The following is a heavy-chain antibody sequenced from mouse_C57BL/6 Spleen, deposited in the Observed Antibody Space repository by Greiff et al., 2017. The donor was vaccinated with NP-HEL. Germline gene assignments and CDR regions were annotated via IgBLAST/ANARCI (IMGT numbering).Heavy chain of an antibody. V-gene: IGHV1-64*01. CDR3: ARSNYGSVFDY. D-gene: IGHD1-1*01. CDR2: IHPNSGST. CDR1: GYTFTSYW. J-gene: IGHJ2*01. Sequence: QVHVKQPGAELVKPGASVKLSCKASGYTFTSYWMHWVKQRPGQGLEWIGMIHPNSGSTNYNEKFKSKATLTVDKSSSTAYMQLSSLTSEDSAVYYCARSNYGSVFDYWGQGTTLTVSS.